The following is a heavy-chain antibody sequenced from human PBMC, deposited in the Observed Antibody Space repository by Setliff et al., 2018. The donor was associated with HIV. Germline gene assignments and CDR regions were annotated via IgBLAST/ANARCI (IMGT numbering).Heavy chain of an antibody. J-gene: IGHJ1*01. CDR3: ARDPSSGIYYDSGGQYFQN. CDR2: ISAYNGNT. Sequence: GASVKVSCKASGYIFTSYGISWVRQAPGQGLEWMGWISAYNGNTNYAQKFQGRVSMTIDTSTSTAYMGLRSLRPDDTAVYFCARDPSSGIYYDSGGQYFQNWGQGTLVTVSS. D-gene: IGHD3-22*01. V-gene: IGHV1-18*01. CDR1: GYIFTSYG.